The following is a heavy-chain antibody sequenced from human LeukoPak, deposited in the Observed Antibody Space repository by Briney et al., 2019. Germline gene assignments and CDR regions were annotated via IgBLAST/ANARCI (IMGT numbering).Heavy chain of an antibody. CDR2: ISWDGGST. CDR3: AKDMVPLRGYSLNYYYGMDV. V-gene: IGHV3-43D*03. J-gene: IGHJ6*02. Sequence: GGSLRLSCAASEFTFDDYAMHWVRQAPGKGLEWVSLISWDGGSTFYSNSVKGRFTISRDNSKNSLYLQMNSLRAADTALYYCAKDMVPLRGYSLNYYYGMDVWGQGTTVTVSS. CDR1: EFTFDDYA. D-gene: IGHD5-18*01.